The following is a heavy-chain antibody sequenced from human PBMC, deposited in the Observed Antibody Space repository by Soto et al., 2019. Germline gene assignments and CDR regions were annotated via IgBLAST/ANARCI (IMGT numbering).Heavy chain of an antibody. J-gene: IGHJ4*02. D-gene: IGHD3-10*01. CDR2: ISGSGGVT. CDR1: GFTFKNYD. V-gene: IGHV3-23*01. Sequence: VQLLESGGGLVQPGGSLRLSCVASGFTFKNYDMRWVRQAPGKGLEWVSGISGSGGVTYYADSVKGRFTISRDNSKNTLYLQMNSLRDNDTAVYYCAKDRQFRSYYESAGHYNNWGQGTLVTVSS. CDR3: AKDRQFRSYYESAGHYNN.